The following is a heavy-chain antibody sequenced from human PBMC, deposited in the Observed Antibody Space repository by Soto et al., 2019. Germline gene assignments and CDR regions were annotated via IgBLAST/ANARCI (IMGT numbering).Heavy chain of an antibody. V-gene: IGHV3-21*01. CDR2: ISASNTHI. CDR3: ARDDMGHYDLWSGDRQTYFYYGMHA. D-gene: IGHD3-3*01. CDR1: VFTFRTSS. J-gene: IGHJ6*02. Sequence: VGSLRLSCAASVFTFRTSSMTCVRHAPGKGLEWVSSISASNTHIYYADSVKGRFTISRDNAKNSVYLEMSSLRAEDTAVYYCARDDMGHYDLWSGDRQTYFYYGMHAWGQGTTVTVSS.